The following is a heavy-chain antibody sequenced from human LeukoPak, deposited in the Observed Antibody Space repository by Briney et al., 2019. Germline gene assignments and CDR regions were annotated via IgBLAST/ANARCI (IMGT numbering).Heavy chain of an antibody. CDR3: AKDGGLITIFASGYYFDY. V-gene: IGHV3-30*02. CDR2: IRYDGSNK. CDR1: GFTFSSYG. J-gene: IGHJ4*02. D-gene: IGHD3-3*01. Sequence: GGSLRLSCAASGFTFSSYGMHWVRQAPGKGLEWVAFIRYDGSNKYYADSVKGRFTISRDNSKKTLYLQMNSLRAEDTAVYYCAKDGGLITIFASGYYFDYWGQGTLVTVSS.